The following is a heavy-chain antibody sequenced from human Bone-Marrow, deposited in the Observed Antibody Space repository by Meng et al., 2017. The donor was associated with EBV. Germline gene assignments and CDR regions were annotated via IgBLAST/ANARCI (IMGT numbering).Heavy chain of an antibody. CDR1: GFIFSSYD. CDR3: AREAYYDVLTGYNHWYFDL. V-gene: IGHV3-13*01. D-gene: IGHD3-9*01. CDR2: IGTAGDT. Sequence: EVQLVESGGVVVQPGXSLRLSCAACGFIFSSYDMHWVRQARGKGLEWVSRIGTAGDTYYPGSVKGRFTISRENAKNSLYLQINSLRAGDTAVYYCAREAYYDVLTGYNHWYFDLWGRGTLVTVSS. J-gene: IGHJ2*01.